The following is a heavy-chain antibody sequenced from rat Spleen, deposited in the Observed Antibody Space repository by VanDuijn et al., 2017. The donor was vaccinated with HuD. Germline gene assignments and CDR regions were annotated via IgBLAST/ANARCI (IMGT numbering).Heavy chain of an antibody. J-gene: IGHJ1*01. D-gene: IGHD4-3*01. CDR3: ARSGDYWYFDF. V-gene: IGHV3-3*01. CDR2: INSAGST. Sequence: EVQLQESGPGLVKPSQSLSLTCSVTGYSITSSYRWNWIRKFPGNKLEWMGYINSAGSTNYNPSLKIRISITRDTSKNQCFLQVNSVTTEDTATYYCARSGDYWYFDFWGPGTMVTVSS. CDR1: GYSITSSYR.